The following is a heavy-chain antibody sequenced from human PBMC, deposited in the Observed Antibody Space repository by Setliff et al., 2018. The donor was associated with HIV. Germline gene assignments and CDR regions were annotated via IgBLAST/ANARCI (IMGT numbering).Heavy chain of an antibody. CDR1: GYTFTGHC. CDR3: ARNFGLSPSGKYYYYYGMDI. CDR2: VNPNSGDA. J-gene: IGHJ6*02. V-gene: IGHV1-2*02. Sequence: GASVKVSCKASGYTFTGHCLHWVRQAPGQGLEWLGWVNPNSGDAIYAQNFQGRVTMTRDTSINAAYMELRGLRSDDTAVYYCARNFGLSPSGKYYYYYGMDIWGQGTTVTSP. D-gene: IGHD3-10*01.